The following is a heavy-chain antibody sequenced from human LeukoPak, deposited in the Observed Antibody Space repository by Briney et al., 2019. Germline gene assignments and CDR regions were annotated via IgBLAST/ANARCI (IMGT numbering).Heavy chain of an antibody. CDR2: ISTSGSII. CDR3: ARGLRAGGDP. CDR1: GFTFSDHY. D-gene: IGHD3-10*01. Sequence: GGSLRLSCAASGFTFSDHYMSWIRQAPGKGPEWVSYISTSGSIINYADSVKGRFTISRDNAKNSLFLQMNSLRAEDTAVYYCARGLRAGGDPSGQGTLVTVSS. V-gene: IGHV3-11*04. J-gene: IGHJ5*02.